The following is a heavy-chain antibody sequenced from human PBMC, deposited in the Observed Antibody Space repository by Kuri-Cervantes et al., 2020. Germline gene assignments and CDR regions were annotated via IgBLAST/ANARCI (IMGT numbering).Heavy chain of an antibody. CDR2: INPNSGGT. J-gene: IGHJ6*02. D-gene: IGHD6-19*01. V-gene: IGHV1-2*04. Sequence: ASVKVSCKASGYTFTGYYMHWVRQAPGQGLEWMGWINPNSGGTNYAQKFQGWVTMTRDTSISTAYMELSRLRSDDTAVYYCARVCPAYSSGWYIYYYYGMDVWGQGTTVTVSS. CDR1: GYTFTGYY. CDR3: ARVCPAYSSGWYIYYYYGMDV.